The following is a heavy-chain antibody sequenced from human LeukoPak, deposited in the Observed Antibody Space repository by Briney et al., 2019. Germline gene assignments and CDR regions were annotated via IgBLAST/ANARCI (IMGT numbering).Heavy chain of an antibody. CDR1: GGSISSGGYY. CDR2: IYYSGST. D-gene: IGHD6-13*01. CDR3: ARGSYSSRIDY. J-gene: IGHJ4*02. V-gene: IGHV4-61*08. Sequence: SQTLSLTCTVSGGSISSGGYYWSWIRQPPGKGLEWIGYIYYSGSTNYNPSLKSRVTISVDTSKNQFSLKLSSVTAADTAVYYCARGSYSSRIDYWGQGTLVTVSS.